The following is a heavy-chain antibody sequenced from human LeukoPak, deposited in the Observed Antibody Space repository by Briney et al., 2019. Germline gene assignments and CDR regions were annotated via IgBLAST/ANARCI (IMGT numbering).Heavy chain of an antibody. CDR2: ISGSGGST. V-gene: IGHV3-23*01. CDR1: GFTFSSYA. D-gene: IGHD3-3*01. CDR3: AKGPLVYYDFWSGYYLDY. Sequence: GGSLRLSCAASGFTFSSYAMSWVRQAPGKGLEWVSAISGSGGSTYYADSVKGRFTISRDNSKNTLYLQMNSLRAEDTAVYYCAKGPLVYYDFWSGYYLDYWGQGTLVTVSS. J-gene: IGHJ4*02.